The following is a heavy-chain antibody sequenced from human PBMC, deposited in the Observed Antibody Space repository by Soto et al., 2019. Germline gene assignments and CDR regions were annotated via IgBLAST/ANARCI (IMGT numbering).Heavy chain of an antibody. J-gene: IGHJ4*02. CDR3: ARGVDPRHYYGSGSPPKKYYFDY. D-gene: IGHD3-10*01. V-gene: IGHV4-34*01. Sequence: SETLSLTCAVYGGSFSGYYWSWIRQPPGKGLEWIGEINHSGSTNYNPSLKSRVTISVDTSKNQFSLKLSSVTAADTAVYYCARGVDPRHYYGSGSPPKKYYFDYWGQGTLVTVSS. CDR1: GGSFSGYY. CDR2: INHSGST.